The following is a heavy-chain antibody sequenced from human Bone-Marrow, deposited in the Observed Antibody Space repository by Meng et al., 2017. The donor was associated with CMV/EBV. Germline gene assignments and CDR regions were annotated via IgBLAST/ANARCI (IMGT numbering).Heavy chain of an antibody. V-gene: IGHV1-46*01. D-gene: IGHD6-6*01. CDR3: ARGDPTTYSSSSQGFDY. CDR2: INPSGGST. J-gene: IGHJ4*02. CDR1: GYPFPSYY. Sequence: GYPFPSYYRHWVRQAPGQGLEWMGIINPSGGSTSYAQKSQGRVTMTRDTSTSTVYMALSSLRSEDTAVYYCARGDPTTYSSSSQGFDYWGQGTLVTVSS.